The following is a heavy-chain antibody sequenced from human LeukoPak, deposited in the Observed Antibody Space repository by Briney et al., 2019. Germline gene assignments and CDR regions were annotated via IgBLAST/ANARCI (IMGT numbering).Heavy chain of an antibody. J-gene: IGHJ6*02. CDR2: ISWNSGSI. Sequence: GRSLRLSCAASGFTFDDYAMHWVRQAPGKGLEWASGISWNSGSIGYADSVKGRFTISRDNAKNSLYLQMNSLRAEDTALYYCAKDLYSSSWYSGMDVWGQGTTVTVSS. V-gene: IGHV3-9*01. CDR1: GFTFDDYA. CDR3: AKDLYSSSWYSGMDV. D-gene: IGHD6-13*01.